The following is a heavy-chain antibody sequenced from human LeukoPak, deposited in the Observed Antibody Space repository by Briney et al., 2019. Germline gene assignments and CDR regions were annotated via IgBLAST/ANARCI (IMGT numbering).Heavy chain of an antibody. D-gene: IGHD6-13*01. V-gene: IGHV7-4-1*02. CDR3: ARDIGDVRSSWYRYYYYMDV. CDR2: INTNTGNP. Sequence: ASVKVSCKASGYTFTSYAMNWVRQAPGQGLEWMGWINTNTGNPTYAQGFTGRFVFSLDTSVSTAYLQISSLKAEDTAVYYCARDIGDVRSSWYRYYYYMDVWGKGTTVTVSS. J-gene: IGHJ6*03. CDR1: GYTFTSYA.